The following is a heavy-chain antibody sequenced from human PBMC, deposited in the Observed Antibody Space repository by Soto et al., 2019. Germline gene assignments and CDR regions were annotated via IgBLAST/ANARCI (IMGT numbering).Heavy chain of an antibody. Sequence: QVQLVQSGAEVKKPGASVNVSCKASGYSFHTYAISWVRQAPGQGLEWVGWISGYNGNTNYAQKFQGRGTLTRDTSTKTAFMELRSLTGADTDVCYCAREYGMDVWGQGTTVTVSS. CDR3: AREYGMDV. CDR1: GYSFHTYA. CDR2: ISGYNGNT. V-gene: IGHV1-18*01. J-gene: IGHJ6*02.